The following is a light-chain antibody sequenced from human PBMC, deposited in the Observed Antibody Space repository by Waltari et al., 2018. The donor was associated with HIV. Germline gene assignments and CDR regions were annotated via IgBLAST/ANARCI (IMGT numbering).Light chain of an antibody. CDR1: QSVTTN. J-gene: IGKJ1*01. CDR3: QQYNHWPWT. Sequence: EIVMTQSPATLSVSPGERATLSCRASQSVTTNLAWYQQKPGQAPRLLFYGSSTRATGLPDRFSGSGSGTEFNLTISSLQSEDSAVYYCQQYNHWPWTFGQGTTVEIK. CDR2: GSS. V-gene: IGKV3-15*01.